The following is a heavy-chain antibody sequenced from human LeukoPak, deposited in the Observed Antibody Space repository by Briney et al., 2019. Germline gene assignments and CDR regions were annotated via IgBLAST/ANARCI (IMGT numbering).Heavy chain of an antibody. D-gene: IGHD3-10*02. CDR3: AELGITMIGGV. J-gene: IGHJ6*04. Sequence: GSLRLSCAASGFTFSSYSMNWVRQAPGKGLEWASYISSSGSTIYYADSVKGRFTISRDNAKNSLYLQMNSLRAEDTAVYYCAELGITMIGGVWGKGTTVTISS. V-gene: IGHV3-48*04. CDR1: GFTFSSYS. CDR2: ISSSGSTI.